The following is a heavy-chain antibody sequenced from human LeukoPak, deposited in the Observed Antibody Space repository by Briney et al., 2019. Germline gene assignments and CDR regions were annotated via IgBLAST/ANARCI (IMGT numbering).Heavy chain of an antibody. Sequence: PSQTLSLTCTVSGGSISSGGYYWSWIRQHPGKGLEWIGYIYYSGSTNYNPSLKSRVTISVDTSKNQFSLKLSSVTAADTAVYYCARDNRRTVTYNYIDYWGQGTLVTVSS. CDR2: IYYSGST. CDR3: ARDNRRTVTYNYIDY. CDR1: GGSISSGGYY. V-gene: IGHV4-31*03. D-gene: IGHD4-11*01. J-gene: IGHJ4*02.